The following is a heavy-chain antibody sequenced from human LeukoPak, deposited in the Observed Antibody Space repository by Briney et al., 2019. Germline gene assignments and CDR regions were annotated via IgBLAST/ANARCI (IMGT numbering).Heavy chain of an antibody. Sequence: GGSLRLSRAASGFTFSDYYMSWIRRAPGKGLEWVSYISSSGSTIYYADSVKGRFTISRDNAKNSLYLQMNSLRAEDTAVYYCARDRYGDYVAYWGQGTLVTVSS. J-gene: IGHJ4*02. CDR2: ISSSGSTI. CDR1: GFTFSDYY. V-gene: IGHV3-11*04. CDR3: ARDRYGDYVAY. D-gene: IGHD4-17*01.